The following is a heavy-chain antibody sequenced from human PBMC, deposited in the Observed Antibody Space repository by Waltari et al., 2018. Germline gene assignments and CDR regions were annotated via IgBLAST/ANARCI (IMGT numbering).Heavy chain of an antibody. CDR2: VTGSGATT. V-gene: IGHV3-23*01. Sequence: EVQLLESGGGLVQPGGSLRLSCSASGFRFNKNAMAWVRQAPGKGREWVSAVTGSGATTHYADSVKGRFTISRHNFENTIFLQMDSLRVEDTAIYYCARDRFLLWFGLLDVWGQGTTVTVSS. CDR1: GFRFNKNA. D-gene: IGHD3-10*01. CDR3: ARDRFLLWFGLLDV. J-gene: IGHJ6*02.